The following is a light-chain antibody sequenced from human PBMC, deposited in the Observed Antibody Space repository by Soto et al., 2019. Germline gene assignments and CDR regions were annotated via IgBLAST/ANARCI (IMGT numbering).Light chain of an antibody. CDR1: RGVSANY. J-gene: IGKJ1*01. CDR3: QQYDNWPWT. CDR2: GAS. Sequence: ENLLTQSPGTLSLSPGEGATLSCRASRGVSANYLAWYQQKPGQAPRLLIHGASTRAPGFPARFSGSGSGTDFTLTISSLQSEDFAVYYCQQYDNWPWTFGQGTKVDIK. V-gene: IGKV3-15*01.